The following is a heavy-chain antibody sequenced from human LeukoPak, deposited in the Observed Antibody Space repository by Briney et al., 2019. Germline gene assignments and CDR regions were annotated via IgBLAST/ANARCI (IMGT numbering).Heavy chain of an antibody. CDR1: GASITSGTYY. Sequence: SETLSLTCIVSGASITSGTYYWTWIRQPAGKGLEWIGRIYAGGSTNYNPSLKSRLTMSIDTSKNQFSLKLSSVTAADTAIYYCARVHHPGAAGPWGLDSWGQGILVTVSS. CDR3: ARVHHPGAAGPWGLDS. V-gene: IGHV4-61*02. D-gene: IGHD6-13*01. CDR2: IYAGGST. J-gene: IGHJ4*02.